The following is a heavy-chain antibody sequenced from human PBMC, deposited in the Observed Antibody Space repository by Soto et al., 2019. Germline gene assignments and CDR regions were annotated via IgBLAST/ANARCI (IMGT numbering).Heavy chain of an antibody. D-gene: IGHD5-12*01. CDR3: ARGRMRDGYNLWPFDY. CDR2: INHSGST. V-gene: IGHV4-34*01. Sequence: QVQLQQWGAGLLKPSETLSLTCAVYGGSFSGYYWSWIRQPPGKGLEWIGEINHSGSTNYNPSLKGRVTISVDTAKNQFSRKLSSVTAADTAVYYCARGRMRDGYNLWPFDYWGQGTLVTVSS. CDR1: GGSFSGYY. J-gene: IGHJ4*02.